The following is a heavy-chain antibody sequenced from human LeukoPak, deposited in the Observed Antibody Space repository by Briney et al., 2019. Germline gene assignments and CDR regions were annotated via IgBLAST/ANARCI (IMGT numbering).Heavy chain of an antibody. D-gene: IGHD4-17*01. CDR3: ARASREDGDFPRFDY. CDR2: ISAYNGNT. J-gene: IGHJ4*02. Sequence: GASVKVSCKASGYTFTSYGISWVRQAPGQGLEWMGWISAYNGNTNYAQKLQGRVTMTTYTSTSTAYMELRSLRSDDTAVYYCARASREDGDFPRFDYWGQGTLVTVSS. V-gene: IGHV1-18*01. CDR1: GYTFTSYG.